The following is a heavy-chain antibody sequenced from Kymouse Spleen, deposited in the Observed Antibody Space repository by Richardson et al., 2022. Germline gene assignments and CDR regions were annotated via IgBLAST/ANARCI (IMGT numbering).Heavy chain of an antibody. CDR3: TTYYGSGSYYPEYFQH. D-gene: IGHD3-10*01. V-gene: IGHV3-15*01. CDR1: GFTFSNAW. Sequence: EVQLVESGGGLVKPGGSLRLSCAASGFTFSNAWMSWVRQAPGKGLEWVGRIKSKTDGGTTDYAAPVKGRFTISRDDSKNTLYLQMNSLKTEDTAVYYCTTYYGSGSYYPEYFQHWGQGTLVTVSS. J-gene: IGHJ1*01. CDR2: IKSKTDGGTT.